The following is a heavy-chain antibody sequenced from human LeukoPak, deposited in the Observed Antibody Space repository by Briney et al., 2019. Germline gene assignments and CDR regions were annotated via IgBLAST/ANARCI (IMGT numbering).Heavy chain of an antibody. Sequence: GGSLRLSCAGSGFTVSSNYMSWLRQAPGKGVEWLSVIYSGGRTYYADLLKGRFTISRDNSKNTLYLQMNSLRAEDTAVYYCAREVYYYDSSGYWDAFDIWGQGTMVTVSS. V-gene: IGHV3-53*01. CDR1: GFTVSSNY. J-gene: IGHJ3*02. CDR2: IYSGGRT. D-gene: IGHD3-22*01. CDR3: AREVYYYDSSGYWDAFDI.